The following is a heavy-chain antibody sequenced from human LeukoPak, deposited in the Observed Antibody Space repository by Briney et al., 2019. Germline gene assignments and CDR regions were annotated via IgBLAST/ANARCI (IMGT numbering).Heavy chain of an antibody. V-gene: IGHV4-34*01. J-gene: IGHJ3*02. D-gene: IGHD3-10*01. CDR3: ARLAGGYYYGSGSYLDSDAFDI. Sequence: SETPSLTCTVSGGSISSYYWSWIRQPPGKGLEWIGEINHSGSTNYNPSLKSRVTISVDTSKNQFSLKLSSVTAADTAVYYCARLAGGYYYGSGSYLDSDAFDIWGQGTMVTVSS. CDR2: INHSGST. CDR1: GGSISSYY.